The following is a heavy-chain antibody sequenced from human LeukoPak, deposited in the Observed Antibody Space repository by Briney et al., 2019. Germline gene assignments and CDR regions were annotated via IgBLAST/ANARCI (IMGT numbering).Heavy chain of an antibody. Sequence: ASVKVSCKASGYTFTGYYMHLVRQARGRGLEWMGRINPNSGGTNYAQKFQGRVTMTRDTSISTAYMELSRLRSDDTAVYYCATHKVRGTPCWGQGTLVTVSS. J-gene: IGHJ4*02. CDR1: GYTFTGYY. CDR2: INPNSGGT. CDR3: ATHKVRGTPC. D-gene: IGHD3-10*01. V-gene: IGHV1-2*06.